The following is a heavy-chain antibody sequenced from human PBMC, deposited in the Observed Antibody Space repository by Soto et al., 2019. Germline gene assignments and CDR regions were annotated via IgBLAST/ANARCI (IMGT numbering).Heavy chain of an antibody. CDR2: ISSDGSNR. J-gene: IGHJ4*02. CDR3: VSWVSVHFDS. D-gene: IGHD2-8*01. CDR1: GFTISSRDNHA. Sequence: GGSLRLSCAASGFTISSRDNHAMSWVRQAPGKGPEWISTISSDGSNRHYADSVLGRFTISRDSSRNTVNLLMNRLRVEDTARYFCVSWVSVHFDSWGQGTPVTVSS. V-gene: IGHV3-23*01.